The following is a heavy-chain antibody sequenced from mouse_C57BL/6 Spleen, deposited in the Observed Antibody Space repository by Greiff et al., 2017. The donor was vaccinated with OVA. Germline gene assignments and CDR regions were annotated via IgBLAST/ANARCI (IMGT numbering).Heavy chain of an antibody. CDR1: GYTFTDYY. Sequence: EVQLQQSGPELVKPGASVKISCKASGYTFTDYYMNWVKQSHGKSLEWIGDINPNNGGTSYNQKFKGKATLTVDKSSSTAYMELRSLTSEDSAVYYCARGGGITTFDYWGQGTTLTVSS. J-gene: IGHJ2*01. D-gene: IGHD1-1*01. CDR3: ARGGGITTFDY. CDR2: INPNNGGT. V-gene: IGHV1-26*01.